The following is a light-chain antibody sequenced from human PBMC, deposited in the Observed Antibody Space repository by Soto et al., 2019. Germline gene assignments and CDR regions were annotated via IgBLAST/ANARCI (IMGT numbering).Light chain of an antibody. J-gene: IGLJ3*02. Sequence: QSVLTQPASVSGSPGQSITISCTGSNSDVGRYKLVSWYQQHPGKAPKLIVYEDSKGPSGASSRFSGSKSASTASLTVSGLQADDEADYYCCSYAGGNNWVFGGGTKVTVL. CDR1: NSDVGRYKL. CDR2: EDS. V-gene: IGLV2-23*01. CDR3: CSYAGGNNWV.